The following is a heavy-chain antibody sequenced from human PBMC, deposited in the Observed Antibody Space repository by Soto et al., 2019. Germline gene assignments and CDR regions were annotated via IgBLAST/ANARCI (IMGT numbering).Heavy chain of an antibody. D-gene: IGHD3-3*01. CDR3: ARDGDYDFWSGYHPGVYYYGMDV. CDR1: GYTFTSYG. Sequence: ASVKVSCKASGYTFTSYGISWVRQAPGQGLEWMGWISAYNGNTNYAQKPQGRVTMTTDTSTSTAYMELRSLRSDDTAVYYCARDGDYDFWSGYHPGVYYYGMDVWGQGTTVTVSS. J-gene: IGHJ6*02. V-gene: IGHV1-18*01. CDR2: ISAYNGNT.